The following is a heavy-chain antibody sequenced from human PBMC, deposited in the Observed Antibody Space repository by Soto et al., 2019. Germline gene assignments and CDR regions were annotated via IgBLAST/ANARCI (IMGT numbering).Heavy chain of an antibody. CDR1: GGSITNNNW. D-gene: IGHD5-12*01. V-gene: IGHV4-4*02. J-gene: IGHJ4*02. CDR2: MHHIGST. CDR3: TKNSAYALDY. Sequence: SETLSLTCDVSGGSITNNNWWSWVRQPPGEGLEWIGEMHHIGSTNYNQPLKSRVNMSVDTSKNQFFLKLNSVTAADTAVYYCTKNSAYALDYWGQGTLVTVSS.